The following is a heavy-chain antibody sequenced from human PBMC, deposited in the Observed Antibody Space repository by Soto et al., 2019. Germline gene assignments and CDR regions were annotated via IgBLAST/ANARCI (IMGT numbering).Heavy chain of an antibody. CDR1: GFTFVSFG. Sequence: PGGSLRLSCAASGFTFVSFGMHWVRQAPGKGLEWVAGISYNGSNKSYADSVKGRFIISRDNTRSTMSLQMNSLRPEDTATYHCAKEMTTNPFEYWGEGTIVTVYS. CDR3: AKEMTTNPFEY. D-gene: IGHD4-17*01. J-gene: IGHJ4*02. V-gene: IGHV3-30*18. CDR2: ISYNGSNK.